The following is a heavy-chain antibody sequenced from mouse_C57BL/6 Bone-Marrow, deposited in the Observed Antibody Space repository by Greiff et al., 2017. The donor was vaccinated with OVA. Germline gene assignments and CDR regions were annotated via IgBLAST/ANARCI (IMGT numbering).Heavy chain of an antibody. CDR2: IDPSDSYT. CDR3: ARSSFDY. J-gene: IGHJ2*01. V-gene: IGHV1-50*01. CDR1: GYTFTEYT. Sequence: QVQLQQSGAELVKPGASVKLSCKASGYTFTEYTIHWVKQRSGQGLEWIGEIDPSDSYTNYNKKFKGKATLTVDTSSSTAYMQLSSLTSEDSAVYYCARSSFDYWGQGTTLTVSS.